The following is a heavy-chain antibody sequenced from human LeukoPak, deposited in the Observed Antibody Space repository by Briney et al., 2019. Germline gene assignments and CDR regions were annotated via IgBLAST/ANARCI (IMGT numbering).Heavy chain of an antibody. CDR1: GFTFSRNA. J-gene: IGHJ4*02. CDR3: AKDANYFDSGSYLIPFDF. Sequence: GGSLRLSCAVSGFTFSRNAMNWVRQAPGKGLEWVASISGNGLGTYYADSVKGRFNISRDNSKNTLHLHMESLRTEDTAVYYCAKDANYFDSGSYLIPFDFWGQGTRVTVSS. CDR2: ISGNGLGT. D-gene: IGHD1-26*01. V-gene: IGHV3-23*01.